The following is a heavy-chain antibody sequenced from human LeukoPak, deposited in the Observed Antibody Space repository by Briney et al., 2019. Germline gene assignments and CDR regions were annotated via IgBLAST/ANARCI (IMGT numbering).Heavy chain of an antibody. Sequence: GGSLRLSCTVSGFTVSSDSMSWVRQAPGKGLELVSFIYSGGSTHYSDSVKGRFTISRDNSKNTLYLQMNSLRAEDAAVYYCARRAGAYSHPYDYWGQGTLVTVSS. CDR1: GFTVSSDS. J-gene: IGHJ4*02. CDR3: ARRAGAYSHPYDY. CDR2: IYSGGST. V-gene: IGHV3-53*01. D-gene: IGHD4/OR15-4a*01.